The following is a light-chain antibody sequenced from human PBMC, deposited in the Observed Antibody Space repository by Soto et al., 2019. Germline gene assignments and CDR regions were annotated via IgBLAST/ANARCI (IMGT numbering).Light chain of an antibody. CDR1: SSDVGAYNY. V-gene: IGLV2-8*01. CDR3: TSYAGGNNV. CDR2: EVN. Sequence: QSALTQPPSASGSPGQSVTISCSGTSSDVGAYNYVSWYQQHPGKVPKLMVYEVNKRPSGVPDRFSGSKSGNTASLTVSGLQAEDEADYYCTSYAGGNNVFGTGTKVTAL. J-gene: IGLJ1*01.